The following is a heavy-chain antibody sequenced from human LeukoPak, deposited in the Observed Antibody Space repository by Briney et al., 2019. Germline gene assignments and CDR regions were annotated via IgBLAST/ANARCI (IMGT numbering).Heavy chain of an antibody. CDR1: GGSFSGYY. CDR3: ARGRYSGYPRWFDP. J-gene: IGHJ5*02. CDR2: INHSGST. V-gene: IGHV4-34*01. D-gene: IGHD5-12*01. Sequence: SQTLSLTSAVYGGSFSGYYWSWIRQPPGKGLEWIGEINHSGSTNYNPPLKSRVTISVDTSKNQFSLKLSSVTAADTAVYYCARGRYSGYPRWFDPWGQGTLVTVSS.